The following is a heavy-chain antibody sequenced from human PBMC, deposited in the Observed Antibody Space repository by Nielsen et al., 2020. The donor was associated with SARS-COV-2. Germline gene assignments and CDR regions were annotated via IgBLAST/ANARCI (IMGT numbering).Heavy chain of an antibody. J-gene: IGHJ4*02. D-gene: IGHD3-10*01. CDR1: GFTFSSYS. V-gene: IGHV3-48*01. CDR3: AKVCMVRGTAPFDY. CDR2: ISSSSSTI. Sequence: GGSLRLSCAASGFTFSSYSMNWVRQAPGKGLEWVSYISSSSSTIYYADSVKGRFTISRDNSKNTLYLQMNSLRAEDTAVYYCAKVCMVRGTAPFDYWGQGTLVTVSS.